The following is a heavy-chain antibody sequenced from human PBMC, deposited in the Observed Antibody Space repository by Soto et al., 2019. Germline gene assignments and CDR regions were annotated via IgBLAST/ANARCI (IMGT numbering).Heavy chain of an antibody. D-gene: IGHD5-12*01. CDR2: IIPMFGTA. Sequence: QVQMVRSGAEVKKPESSVKVSCKAPGGTFSTYAISWVRKAPGQGLEWMGGIIPMFGTANYAQRFQDRVTITADESTNTVYMELSSLRSEDTAVYFCASGLQLWLRRINNGYSGWGQGTLVTVSS. CDR1: GGTFSTYA. CDR3: ASGLQLWLRRINNGYSG. J-gene: IGHJ4*02. V-gene: IGHV1-69*12.